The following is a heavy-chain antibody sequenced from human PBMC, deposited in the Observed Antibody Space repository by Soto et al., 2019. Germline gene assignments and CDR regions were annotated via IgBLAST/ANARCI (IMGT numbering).Heavy chain of an antibody. V-gene: IGHV3-21*01. CDR3: ARVGHTTRIVAPGTGGDH. Sequence: PGGSLRLSCVASGFIFSDYTMNWVRQAPGKGLEWVSLISSSSSYIYYADSVKGRFTVSRDNAKNSLFLQMNSLRAEDAAVYYCARVGHTTRIVAPGTGGDHWGQGTLVTVSS. CDR2: ISSSSSYI. J-gene: IGHJ4*02. CDR1: GFIFSDYT. D-gene: IGHD6-13*01.